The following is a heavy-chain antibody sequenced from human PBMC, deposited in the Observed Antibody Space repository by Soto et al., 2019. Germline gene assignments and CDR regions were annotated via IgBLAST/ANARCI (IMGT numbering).Heavy chain of an antibody. J-gene: IGHJ4*02. CDR1: GYNFAGYW. Sequence: PGESLKISCKGSGYNFAGYWIAWVRQMPGKGLELMGIIYPSDSDTRYRPSFQGQVTISADKSISSAYLQWNSLRAEDTAVYYCARDVIPGRGWFVYWGQGTLVTVSS. D-gene: IGHD6-19*01. CDR2: IYPSDSDT. CDR3: ARDVIPGRGWFVY. V-gene: IGHV5-51*01.